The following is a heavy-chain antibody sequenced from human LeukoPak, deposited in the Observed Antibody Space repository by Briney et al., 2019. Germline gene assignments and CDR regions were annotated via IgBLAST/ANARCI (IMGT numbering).Heavy chain of an antibody. CDR3: AKDLPRYTTDIVVVPAAYGMDV. D-gene: IGHD2-2*01. CDR1: GFTFSSYA. V-gene: IGHV3-23*01. Sequence: GGSLTLSCAASGFTFSSYAMSWVRQAPGKGLEWVSAISGSGRSTYYADSVKRRFTIYRDNSKNTLYLQMNSLRAEDTAVYYCAKDLPRYTTDIVVVPAAYGMDVWGQGTTVTVSS. CDR2: ISGSGRST. J-gene: IGHJ6*02.